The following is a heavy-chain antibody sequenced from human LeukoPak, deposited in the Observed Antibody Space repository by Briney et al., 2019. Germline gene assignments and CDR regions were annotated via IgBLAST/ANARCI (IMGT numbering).Heavy chain of an antibody. Sequence: SGTLSLTCAVSGGSISSNNWWSWVRQPPGKGLEWIGEINHSGSTNYNPSLKSRVTISVDTSKNQFSLKLSSVTAADTAVYYCASNYGSGSYYAFDYWGQGTLVTVSS. CDR3: ASNYGSGSYYAFDY. J-gene: IGHJ4*02. D-gene: IGHD3-10*01. V-gene: IGHV4-4*02. CDR1: GGSISSNNW. CDR2: INHSGST.